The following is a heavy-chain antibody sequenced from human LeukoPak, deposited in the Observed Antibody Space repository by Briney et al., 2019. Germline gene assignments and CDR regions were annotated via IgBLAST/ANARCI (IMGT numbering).Heavy chain of an antibody. J-gene: IGHJ4*02. CDR1: GFTFSSYA. CDR2: ISGNGVST. V-gene: IGHV3-64*01. CDR3: ARDASGIVVVPAAVGPFDL. Sequence: GGSLRLSCAASGFTFSSYAMYWVRRTPGKGLEYVSVISGNGVSTHYATSVKGRFTISRDNSKNTLYLQMGSLRAEDMAVYYCARDASGIVVVPAAVGPFDLWGQGTLVTVSS. D-gene: IGHD2-2*01.